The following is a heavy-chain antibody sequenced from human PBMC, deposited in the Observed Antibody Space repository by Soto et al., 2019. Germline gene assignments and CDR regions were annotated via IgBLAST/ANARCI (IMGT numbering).Heavy chain of an antibody. Sequence: GGSLRLSCAASGFTFSDYYMSWIRQAPGKGLEWVSYISSSGSTIYYADSVKGRFTISRDNAKNSLYLQMNSLRAEDTAVYYCATYSSPGYYNYYGMDVWGQGTTVTVSS. V-gene: IGHV3-11*01. D-gene: IGHD5-18*01. J-gene: IGHJ6*02. CDR2: ISSSGSTI. CDR3: ATYSSPGYYNYYGMDV. CDR1: GFTFSDYY.